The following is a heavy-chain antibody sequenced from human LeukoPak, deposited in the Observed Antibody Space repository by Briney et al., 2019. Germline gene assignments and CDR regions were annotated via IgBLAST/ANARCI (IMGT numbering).Heavy chain of an antibody. V-gene: IGHV4-31*03. CDR2: IYYSGST. J-gene: IGHJ4*02. D-gene: IGHD3-3*01. Sequence: KPSETLSLTCTVSGGSISSGGYYWSWIRQHPGKGLEWIGYIYYSGSTYYNPSLKSRVTISVDTSKNQFSLKLSSVTAADTAVYYCARMMGGDFWSGYYLSSRYFDYWGQGTLVTVSS. CDR1: GGSISSGGYY. CDR3: ARMMGGDFWSGYYLSSRYFDY.